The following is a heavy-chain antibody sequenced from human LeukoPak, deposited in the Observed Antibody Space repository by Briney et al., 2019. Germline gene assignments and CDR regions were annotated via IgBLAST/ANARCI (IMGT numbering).Heavy chain of an antibody. Sequence: GGSLRLSCAASGIMFSDSAMYWVRQAPGKGLECVAVITDNYNTYYGDSVKGRFTVSRDNSKKTLYSQMNSLRVDDTALYHCVKGACSSGCSGNYWGQGTRVIVSS. J-gene: IGHJ4*02. CDR2: ITDNYNT. CDR1: GIMFSDSA. D-gene: IGHD6-19*01. V-gene: IGHV3-23*01. CDR3: VKGACSSGCSGNY.